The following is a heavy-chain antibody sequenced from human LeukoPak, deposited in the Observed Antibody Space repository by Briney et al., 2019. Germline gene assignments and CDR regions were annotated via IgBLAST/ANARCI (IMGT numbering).Heavy chain of an antibody. D-gene: IGHD5-18*01. V-gene: IGHV4-39*07. Sequence: SETLSLTCTVSGASISSSNYYWGWIRQPPGKGLEWIGSIYYSGTTYYNPSLKSRVTISVDTSKNQFSLKLSSVTAADTAVYYCARRHSNRYSYGYGTKLHWFDPWGQGTLVTVSS. CDR1: GASISSSNYY. J-gene: IGHJ5*02. CDR2: IYYSGTT. CDR3: ARRHSNRYSYGYGTKLHWFDP.